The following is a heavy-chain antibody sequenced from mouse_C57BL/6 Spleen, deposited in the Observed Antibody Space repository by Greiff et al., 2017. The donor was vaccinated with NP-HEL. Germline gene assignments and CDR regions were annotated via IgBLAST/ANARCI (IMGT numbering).Heavy chain of an antibody. D-gene: IGHD1-1*01. CDR3: ARHYYGSSPWFAY. CDR1: GFTFSSYG. CDR2: ISSGGSYT. Sequence: LMESGGDLVKPGGSLKLSCAASGFTFSSYGMSWVRQTPDKRLEWVATISSGGSYTYYPDSVKGRFTISRDNAKNTLYLQMSSLKSEDTAMYYCARHYYGSSPWFAYWGQGTLVTVSA. V-gene: IGHV5-6*01. J-gene: IGHJ3*01.